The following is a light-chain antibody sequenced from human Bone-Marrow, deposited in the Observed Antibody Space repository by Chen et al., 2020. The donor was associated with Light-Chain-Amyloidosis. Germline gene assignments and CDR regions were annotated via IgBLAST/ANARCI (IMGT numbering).Light chain of an antibody. CDR3: QVWDRSSDCPV. CDR2: DDS. V-gene: IGLV3-21*02. CDR1: NIGSTS. Sequence: SYVLTQPSSVSVAPGQTATIACGGNNIGSTSVHWYQQTPGQAPLLVVYDDSDRPSGIPERLSGSNSGTTATLTISRVEAGDEADYYCQVWDRSSDCPVFGGGTKLTVL. J-gene: IGLJ3*02.